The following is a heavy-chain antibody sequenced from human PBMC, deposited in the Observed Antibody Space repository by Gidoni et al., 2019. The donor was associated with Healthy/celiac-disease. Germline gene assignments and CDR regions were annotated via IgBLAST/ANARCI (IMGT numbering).Heavy chain of an antibody. CDR2: INPNSGGQ. V-gene: IGHV1-2*02. J-gene: IGHJ4*02. CDR3: ARDFSPVGTMVRGVIIDSDY. CDR1: EYTFTGSY. D-gene: IGHD3-10*01. Sequence: QVQLVQSASEVKKPRASVKVSCKASEYTFTGSYMHWVRQAPGQGLEWMGWINPNSGGQNYAQKFQGRVTMTRETYISTAYMELSRLRSDDTAEYYCARDFSPVGTMVRGVIIDSDYWGQGTLVTVSS.